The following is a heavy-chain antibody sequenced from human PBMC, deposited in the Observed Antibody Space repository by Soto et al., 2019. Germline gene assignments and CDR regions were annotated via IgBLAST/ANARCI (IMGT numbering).Heavy chain of an antibody. Sequence: PSETLSLTCTVSGGSISSYYWSWIRQPPGKGLEWIGYIYYSGSTNYNPSLKSRVTISVDTSKNQFSLKLSSVTAADTAVYYCAREGRGHGDYVRYYYYGMDVWGQGTTVTVSS. CDR2: IYYSGST. CDR1: GGSISSYY. D-gene: IGHD4-17*01. J-gene: IGHJ6*02. CDR3: AREGRGHGDYVRYYYYGMDV. V-gene: IGHV4-59*01.